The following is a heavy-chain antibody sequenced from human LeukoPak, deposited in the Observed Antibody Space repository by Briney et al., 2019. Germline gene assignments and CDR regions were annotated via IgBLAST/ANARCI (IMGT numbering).Heavy chain of an antibody. CDR2: INAYNGNT. CDR3: ARGGGYSGYDLNDY. J-gene: IGHJ4*02. D-gene: IGHD5-12*01. CDR1: GYTFTSYG. V-gene: IGHV1-18*01. Sequence: ASVKVSCKASGYTFTSYGIGWVRQAPGQGLAWMGWINAYNGNTNYAQKLQGRVTMTTDTSTSTAYMELRSLRSDDTAVYYCARGGGYSGYDLNDYWGQGTLVTVSS.